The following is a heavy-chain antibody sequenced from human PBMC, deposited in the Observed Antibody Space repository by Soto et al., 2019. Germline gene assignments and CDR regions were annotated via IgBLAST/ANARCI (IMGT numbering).Heavy chain of an antibody. CDR2: IYYSGST. CDR3: ARSRRDIWGFGDPSAVFDY. CDR1: GGSIRSGGYY. V-gene: IGHV4-31*03. J-gene: IGHJ4*02. D-gene: IGHD3-10*01. Sequence: LSLTCTVSGGSIRSGGYYWSWIRQHPGKGLEWIGYIYYSGSTYYNPSLKSRVTISVDTSKNQFSLKLSSVTAADTAVYYCARSRRDIWGFGDPSAVFDYWGQGTLVTVSS.